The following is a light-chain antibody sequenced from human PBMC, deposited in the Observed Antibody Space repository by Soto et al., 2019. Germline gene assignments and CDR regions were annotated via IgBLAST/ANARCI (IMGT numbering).Light chain of an antibody. CDR2: WAS. V-gene: IGKV4-1*01. CDR3: QQYYSTPLT. J-gene: IGKJ4*01. CDR1: HIFLYSSNNKNY. Sequence: DIVMTQSPDSLAVSLCERATVNVKCSHIFLYSSNNKNYLAWYQQKPGQPPKLLIYWASTRESGVPDRFSGSGSGTDFTLTISSLQAEDVAVYYCQQYYSTPLTFGGGTKVAIK.